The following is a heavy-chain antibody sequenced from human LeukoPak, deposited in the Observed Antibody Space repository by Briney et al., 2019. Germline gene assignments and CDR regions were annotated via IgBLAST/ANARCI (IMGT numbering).Heavy chain of an antibody. D-gene: IGHD3-22*01. V-gene: IGHV1-46*01. CDR1: GHTFTSYY. Sequence: VKVSCKASGHTFTSYYMHWVRQAPGQGLEWMGIINPSGGSTSYAQKFQGRVTMTRDTSTSTVYMELSSLRSEDTAVYYCARDSQGGVPTYYYDSSGLTDAFDIWGQGTMVTVSS. CDR2: INPSGGST. J-gene: IGHJ3*02. CDR3: ARDSQGGVPTYYYDSSGLTDAFDI.